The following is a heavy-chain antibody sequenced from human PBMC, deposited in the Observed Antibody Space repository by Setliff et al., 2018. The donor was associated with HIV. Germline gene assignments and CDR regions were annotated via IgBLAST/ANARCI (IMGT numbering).Heavy chain of an antibody. V-gene: IGHV4-39*07. Sequence: SETLSLTCTVSGGSISSSSYYWGWIRQSPGKGLEWIGSMYYGGSTFYNPSLKSRVTISEDTSENQVSLKLSSMTAADTAIYYCARGLYYDSKSLDYWGQGTLVTVSS. CDR1: GGSISSSSYY. D-gene: IGHD3-22*01. J-gene: IGHJ4*02. CDR2: MYYGGST. CDR3: ARGLYYDSKSLDY.